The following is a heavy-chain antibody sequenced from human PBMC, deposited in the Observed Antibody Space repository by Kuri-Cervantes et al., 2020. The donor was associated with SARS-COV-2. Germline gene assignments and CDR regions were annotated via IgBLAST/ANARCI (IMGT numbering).Heavy chain of an antibody. V-gene: IGHV3-30*02. J-gene: IGHJ6*03. CDR2: IRYDGSNK. Sequence: GESLKISCAASGFTFSSYGMHWVRQAPGKGLEWVAFIRYDGSNKYYADSVKGRFTISRDNSKNTLYLQMNSLRAEDTAVYYCAKYSEDHDYYYYYYMDVWGKGTTVTVSS. D-gene: IGHD1-14*01. CDR3: AKYSEDHDYYYYYYMDV. CDR1: GFTFSSYG.